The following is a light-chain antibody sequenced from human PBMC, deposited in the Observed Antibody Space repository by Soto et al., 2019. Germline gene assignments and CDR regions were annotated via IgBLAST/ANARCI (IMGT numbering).Light chain of an antibody. CDR2: GNS. CDR1: SSNIGAGYD. CDR3: QSYASSLAVV. Sequence: QAVVTQPPSVSGAPGQRVTISCTGSSSNIGAGYDVHWYQQLPGTAPKLLIYGNSNRPSGVPDGFSGSKSGTSASLAITGLQAEDEADYYCQSYASSLAVVFGGGTQLPVL. V-gene: IGLV1-40*01. J-gene: IGLJ2*01.